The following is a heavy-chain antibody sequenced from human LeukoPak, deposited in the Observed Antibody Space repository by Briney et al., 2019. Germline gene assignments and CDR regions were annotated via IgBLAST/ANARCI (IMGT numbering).Heavy chain of an antibody. V-gene: IGHV3-53*01. D-gene: IGHD3-3*01. J-gene: IGHJ6*02. CDR1: GFTVSSNY. Sequence: GGSLRLSCAASGFTVSSNYMSWVRQAPGKGLEWVSDIRASSGITYYADSVKGRFTISRDNSKNTLYLQMNSLRADDTALYFCARDSDFYDSLTFYGMDVWGQGTTVIVSS. CDR3: ARDSDFYDSLTFYGMDV. CDR2: IRASSGIT.